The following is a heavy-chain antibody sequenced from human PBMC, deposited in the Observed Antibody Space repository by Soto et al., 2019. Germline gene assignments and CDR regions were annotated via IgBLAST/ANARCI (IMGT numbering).Heavy chain of an antibody. CDR2: IKQDGSEK. CDR3: ARIASAGRGWDV. J-gene: IGHJ6*02. D-gene: IGHD6-13*01. Sequence: EVQLVESGGGLVQPGGSLRLSCAASGFTFSSYWMSWVRQAPVKGLEWVGNIKQDGSEKHYVDFMEGRFTISRDNAEISLYLQMNSLRAEDTAVYYCARIASAGRGWDVWGQGTTVVVSS. CDR1: GFTFSSYW. V-gene: IGHV3-7*01.